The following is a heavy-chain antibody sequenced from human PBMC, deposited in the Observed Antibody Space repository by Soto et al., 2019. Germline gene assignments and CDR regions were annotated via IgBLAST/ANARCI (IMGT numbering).Heavy chain of an antibody. CDR1: GFTFSSYG. CDR3: AKDRYDSSGYPDAVDI. V-gene: IGHV3-30*18. Sequence: QVQLVESGGGVVQPGRSLRLSCAASGFTFSSYGMHWVRQAPGKGLEWVAVISYDGSNKYYADSVKGRFTISRDNSKNTLYLQMNSLRAEDTAVYYCAKDRYDSSGYPDAVDIWGQGTMVTVSS. CDR2: ISYDGSNK. D-gene: IGHD3-22*01. J-gene: IGHJ3*02.